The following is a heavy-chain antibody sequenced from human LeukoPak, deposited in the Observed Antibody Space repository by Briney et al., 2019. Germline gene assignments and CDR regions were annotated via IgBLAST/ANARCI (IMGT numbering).Heavy chain of an antibody. D-gene: IGHD3-3*02. CDR2: IYHSGST. CDR1: GGSISSGGYS. J-gene: IGHJ5*02. Sequence: PSETLSLTCAVSGGSISSGGYSGSWIRQPPGKGLEWIGYIYHSGSTFYNPTLKSRVTMSVDTSKNQFSLKLSSVTAADTAVYYCAREFVAFSRFDPWGRGILVTVSS. V-gene: IGHV4-30-2*01. CDR3: AREFVAFSRFDP.